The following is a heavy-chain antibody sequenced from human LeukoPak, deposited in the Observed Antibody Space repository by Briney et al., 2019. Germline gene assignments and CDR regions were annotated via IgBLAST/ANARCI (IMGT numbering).Heavy chain of an antibody. Sequence: GGSLRLSCAASGFTFSNYAMTWVRQAPGKGLEWVSALSGSGGSAYYADSVKGRFTISRDNSKNTLYLQMNSLRAEDTAVYYCAKGRYESSGFNWAAWGQGTLVTVSS. J-gene: IGHJ4*02. CDR2: LSGSGGSA. CDR1: GFTFSNYA. CDR3: AKGRYESSGFNWAA. D-gene: IGHD3-22*01. V-gene: IGHV3-23*01.